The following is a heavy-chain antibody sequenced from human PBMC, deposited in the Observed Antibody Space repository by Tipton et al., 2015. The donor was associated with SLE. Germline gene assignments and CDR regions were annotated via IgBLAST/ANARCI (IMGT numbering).Heavy chain of an antibody. V-gene: IGHV1-2*02. CDR1: GYIFTGHY. CDR2: INPNSGGT. Sequence: QVQLVQSGAEVKMPGASVKVSCKASGYIFTGHYMHWLRQAPGQGLEWMGWINPNSGGTNYAQKFQGKVTMTRDTSISTAYMELRSLRSDDTAVYYCARESGSFRFKWYFDYWGQGALVTVSS. D-gene: IGHD1-26*01. J-gene: IGHJ4*02. CDR3: ARESGSFRFKWYFDY.